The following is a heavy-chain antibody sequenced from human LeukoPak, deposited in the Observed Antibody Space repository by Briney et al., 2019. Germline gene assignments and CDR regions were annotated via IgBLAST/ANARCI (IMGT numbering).Heavy chain of an antibody. CDR2: IRDNEGTT. J-gene: IGHJ4*02. V-gene: IGHV3-23*01. CDR3: ARHDSFIPF. Sequence: LGGSLRLSCAAPGFNFNYSAVSWVRQAPGKGLEWVSGIRDNEGTTYYTDSVKGRFTIFRDNTKNTVYLQMNNLRADDTAVYFCARHDSFIPFWGQATLVTVSS. CDR1: GFNFNYSA. D-gene: IGHD3-16*02.